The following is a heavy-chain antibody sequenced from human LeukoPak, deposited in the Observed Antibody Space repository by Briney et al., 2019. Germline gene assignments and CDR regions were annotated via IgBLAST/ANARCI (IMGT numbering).Heavy chain of an antibody. CDR3: ARLGIPSRYPLDY. D-gene: IGHD3-16*02. V-gene: IGHV4-39*07. CDR1: GGSISSSSYY. J-gene: IGHJ4*02. Sequence: PSETLSLTCTVSGGSISSSSYYWGWIRQPPGKGLEWIGSIYYSGSTYYNPSLKSRVTISVDTSKNQFSLKLSSVTAADTAVYYCARLGIPSRYPLDYWGQGTLVTVSS. CDR2: IYYSGST.